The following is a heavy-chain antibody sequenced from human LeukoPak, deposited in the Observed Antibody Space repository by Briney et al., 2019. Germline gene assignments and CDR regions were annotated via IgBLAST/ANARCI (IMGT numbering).Heavy chain of an antibody. J-gene: IGHJ4*02. V-gene: IGHV3-21*04. CDR3: ARGGSGSYYPLDY. D-gene: IGHD3-10*01. Sequence: GGSLRLSCAASGFTFSSYSMNWVRQAPGKGLEWVPSISSSSSSIYYADSVKGRFTISRDNAKNSLYLQMNSLRSDDTAVYYCARGGSGSYYPLDYWGQGTLVTVSS. CDR1: GFTFSSYS. CDR2: ISSSSSSI.